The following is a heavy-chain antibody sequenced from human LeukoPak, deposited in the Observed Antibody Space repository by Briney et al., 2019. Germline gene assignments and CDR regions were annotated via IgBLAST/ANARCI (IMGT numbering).Heavy chain of an antibody. D-gene: IGHD4-17*01. J-gene: IGHJ4*02. Sequence: GVSLKSSCKGSGYRFTSYWIGRPRPPPGKGLEWMGIIYPGDSDTRYSPSFQGQVTISADKSISTAYLQWSSLKASDTAMYYCARHGGDYVFDYWGQGTLVTVSS. CDR3: ARHGGDYVFDY. CDR1: GYRFTSYW. CDR2: IYPGDSDT. V-gene: IGHV5-51*01.